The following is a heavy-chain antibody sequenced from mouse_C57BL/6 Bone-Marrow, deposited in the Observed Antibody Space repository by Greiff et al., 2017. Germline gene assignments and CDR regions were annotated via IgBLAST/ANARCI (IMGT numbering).Heavy chain of an antibody. CDR2: ISSGGDYI. J-gene: IGHJ1*03. V-gene: IGHV5-9-1*02. Sequence: EVKVVESGEGLVKPGGSLKLSCAASGFTFSSYAMSWVRQTPEKRLEWVAYISSGGDYIYYADTVKGRFTISRDNARNTLYLQMSSLKSEDTAMYYCTRDVTTVVATGRYFDVWGTGTTVTVSS. CDR1: GFTFSSYA. D-gene: IGHD1-1*01. CDR3: TRDVTTVVATGRYFDV.